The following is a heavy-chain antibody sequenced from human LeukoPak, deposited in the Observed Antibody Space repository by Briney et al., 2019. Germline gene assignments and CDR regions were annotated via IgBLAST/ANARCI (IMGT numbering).Heavy chain of an antibody. V-gene: IGHV3-30*03. Sequence: PGRSLRLSCAASGFTFSSYGMHWVRQAPGKGLEWVAVISYDGSNKYYADSVKGRFTISRDNAKNSLYLQMNSLRAEDTAVYYCASPGVAGTYWGQGTLVTVSS. CDR1: GFTFSSYG. CDR2: ISYDGSNK. J-gene: IGHJ4*02. CDR3: ASPGVAGTY. D-gene: IGHD6-19*01.